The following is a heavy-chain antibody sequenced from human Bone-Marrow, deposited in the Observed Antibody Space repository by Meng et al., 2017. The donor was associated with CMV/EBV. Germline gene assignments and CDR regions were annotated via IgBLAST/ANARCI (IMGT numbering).Heavy chain of an antibody. CDR3: ARSRWELRHDAFEI. D-gene: IGHD1-26*01. V-gene: IGHV3-21*04. CDR1: GFTFSSYS. CDR2: ISSSSSYI. Sequence: GGSLRLSCAASGFTFSSYSMNWVRQAPGKGLEWVSSISSSSSYIYYADSVKGRFTISRDNSKNTLYLQMNSLRAEDTAVYYCARSRWELRHDAFEIWGQGTMVTVSS. J-gene: IGHJ3*02.